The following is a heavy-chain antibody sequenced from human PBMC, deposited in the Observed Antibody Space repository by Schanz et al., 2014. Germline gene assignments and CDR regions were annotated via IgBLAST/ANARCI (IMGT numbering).Heavy chain of an antibody. D-gene: IGHD1-26*01. V-gene: IGHV3-74*02. Sequence: EVQLAESGGGLVQPGGSLKLSCAASGFTFSGSDMHWVRQASGRGLEWVGRINSDGSTTIYADSVKGRFTISRDNAKNTLYLQMNSLRAEDTAVYYCVKDLQRELLRDDHYYGMDVWGQGTTVTVSS. CDR1: GFTFSGSD. CDR3: VKDLQRELLRDDHYYGMDV. CDR2: INSDGSTT. J-gene: IGHJ6*02.